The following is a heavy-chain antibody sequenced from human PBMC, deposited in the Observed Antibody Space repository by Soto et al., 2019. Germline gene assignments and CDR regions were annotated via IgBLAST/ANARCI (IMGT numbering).Heavy chain of an antibody. Sequence: PGGSLRLSCAASGFTFSNYAMNWVRQAPWKGLEWVSIISRNGGSTYYADSVKGRFTISRDDSKNTLYLQMNSLRAEDTAVYYCVEDNYYHSYMDVWGKGTTVTVSS. CDR1: GFTFSNYA. CDR2: ISRNGGST. CDR3: VEDNYYHSYMDV. J-gene: IGHJ6*03. V-gene: IGHV3-23*01.